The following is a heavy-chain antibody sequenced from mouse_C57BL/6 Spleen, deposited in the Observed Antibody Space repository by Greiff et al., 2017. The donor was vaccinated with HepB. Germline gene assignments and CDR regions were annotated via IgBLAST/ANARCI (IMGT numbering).Heavy chain of an antibody. J-gene: IGHJ1*03. D-gene: IGHD1-1*01. CDR1: GFTFSSYG. Sequence: EVHLVESGGDLVKPGGSLKLSCAASGFTFSSYGMSWVRQTPDKRLEWVATISSGGSYTYYPDSVKGRFTISRDNAKNTLYLQMSSLKSEDTAMYYCARHTTVVDWYFDVWGTGTTVTVSS. CDR3: ARHTTVVDWYFDV. V-gene: IGHV5-6*01. CDR2: ISSGGSYT.